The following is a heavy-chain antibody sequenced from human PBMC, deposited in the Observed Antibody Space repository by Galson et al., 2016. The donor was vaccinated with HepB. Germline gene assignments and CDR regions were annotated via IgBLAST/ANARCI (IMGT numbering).Heavy chain of an antibody. D-gene: IGHD6-19*01. Sequence: SLRLSCAASGFTFSSCGMRWVRQAPGKGLESVAFIWYDGSNKYYADAVKGRFTISRDNSKNTLYLQMNSLRAEDTAVYYCARENPNIAVAALDYWGQGTLVTVSS. V-gene: IGHV3-33*01. CDR1: GFTFSSCG. CDR3: ARENPNIAVAALDY. CDR2: IWYDGSNK. J-gene: IGHJ4*02.